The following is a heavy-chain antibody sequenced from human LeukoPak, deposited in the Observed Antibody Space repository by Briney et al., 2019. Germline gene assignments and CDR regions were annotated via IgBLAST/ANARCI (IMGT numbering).Heavy chain of an antibody. Sequence: GSLRLSCAAPGFTFRSHSLKWVRQASGKGLEWVSSISSSSSYIYYADSVKGRFTISRDNAKNSLYLQMNSLRAEDTAVYYCASGSYAYWGQGTLVTVSS. D-gene: IGHD1-26*01. CDR1: GFTFRSHS. CDR3: ASGSYAY. CDR2: ISSSSSYI. J-gene: IGHJ4*02. V-gene: IGHV3-21*01.